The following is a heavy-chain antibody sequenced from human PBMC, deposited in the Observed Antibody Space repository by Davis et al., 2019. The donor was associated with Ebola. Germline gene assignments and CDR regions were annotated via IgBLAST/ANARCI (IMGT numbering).Heavy chain of an antibody. J-gene: IGHJ3*02. CDR1: GYTFTNYY. CDR2: INPNDGRT. V-gene: IGHV1-46*01. CDR3: ARNARQWLAVPYAFDI. D-gene: IGHD6-19*01. Sequence: AASVKVSCKASGYTFTNYYMHWVRQAPGQGLEWMGMINPNDGRTIYAQKFQGRVTVTRDTSTTTVYMDLSSLRSEDTAVNYCARNARQWLAVPYAFDIWGQGTMVTVSS.